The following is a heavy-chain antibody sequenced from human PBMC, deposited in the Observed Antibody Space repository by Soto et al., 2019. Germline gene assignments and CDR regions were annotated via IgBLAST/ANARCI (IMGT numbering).Heavy chain of an antibody. V-gene: IGHV4-34*01. CDR2: INDSGTT. CDR1: GGSFSGYY. D-gene: IGHD6-13*01. Sequence: SETLSLTCAVSGGSFSGYYWTWIRQPPGKGLEWIGEINDSGTTNYYPSLKSRVTISVDTSKNQISLKLSSVTAADTAVYYCVRDRADFSSTYYHYFSVWGRGTLVTVSS. CDR3: VRDRADFSSTYYHYFSV. J-gene: IGHJ2*01.